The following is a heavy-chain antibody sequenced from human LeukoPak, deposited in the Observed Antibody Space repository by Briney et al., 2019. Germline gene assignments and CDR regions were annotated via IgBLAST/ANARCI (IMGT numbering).Heavy chain of an antibody. Sequence: SETLSLTCTVSGGSISSYYWSWIRQPPGKGLEWIGYIYYSGSTNYNPSLKSRVTISVDTSKNQFSLKLSSVTAADTAVYYCARTSPYGDKDYWGQGTLVTVSS. CDR2: IYYSGST. J-gene: IGHJ4*02. CDR1: GGSISSYY. D-gene: IGHD4-17*01. V-gene: IGHV4-59*01. CDR3: ARTSPYGDKDY.